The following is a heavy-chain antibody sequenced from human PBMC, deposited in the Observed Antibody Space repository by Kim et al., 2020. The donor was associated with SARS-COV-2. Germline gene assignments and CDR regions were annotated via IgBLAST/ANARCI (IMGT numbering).Heavy chain of an antibody. J-gene: IGHJ4*02. CDR2: ISSSGSTI. Sequence: GGSLRHSCAASGFTFSSYEMNWVRQAPGKGLEWVSYISSSGSTIYYADSVKGRFTISRDNAKNSLYLQMNSLRAEDTAVYYCAREGLEQLPFDYWGQGTLVTVSS. D-gene: IGHD6-6*01. V-gene: IGHV3-48*03. CDR1: GFTFSSYE. CDR3: AREGLEQLPFDY.